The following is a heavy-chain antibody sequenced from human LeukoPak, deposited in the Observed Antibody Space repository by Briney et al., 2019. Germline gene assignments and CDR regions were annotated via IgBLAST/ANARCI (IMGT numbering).Heavy chain of an antibody. Sequence: SETLSLTCTVSGGSISGYYWTWIRQPPGKGLEWIGYIYYTGSTNYNPSLKSRVTISVDTSKNQFSLKLTSVTAADTAVYYCARQAGSYAFYYYDYWGQGTLVTVSS. D-gene: IGHD2-2*01. CDR1: GGSISGYY. CDR3: ARQAGSYAFYYYDY. CDR2: IYYTGST. V-gene: IGHV4-59*08. J-gene: IGHJ4*02.